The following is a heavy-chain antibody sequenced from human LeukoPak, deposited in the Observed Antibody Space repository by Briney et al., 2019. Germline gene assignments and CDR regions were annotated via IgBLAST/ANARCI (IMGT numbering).Heavy chain of an antibody. Sequence: PGGSLRLSCAASGFTFSDYYTNWIRQAPGKGLEWVSYISSSSSRTNYADSVKGRFTISRDNAKNSLFLQMNSLRVEDTAVYYCARGRVGRYCSGGSCYLVPWGQGTLVTVSS. CDR2: ISSSSSRT. CDR1: GFTFSDYY. CDR3: ARGRVGRYCSGGSCYLVP. V-gene: IGHV3-11*06. J-gene: IGHJ4*02. D-gene: IGHD2-15*01.